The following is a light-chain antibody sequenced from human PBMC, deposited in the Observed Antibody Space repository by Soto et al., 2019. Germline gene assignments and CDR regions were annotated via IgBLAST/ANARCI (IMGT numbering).Light chain of an antibody. V-gene: IGLV2-14*01. CDR2: DVS. CDR1: SSDIGGYNY. J-gene: IGLJ2*01. CDR3: SSYTISSTVV. Sequence: QSVLTQPASVSGSPGQSITISCTGTSSDIGGYNYVSWYQQHPGKAPKLIIYDVSSRPSGVSDRFSGSKSGNTASLTISGLQAEDEAEYYCSSYTISSTVVFGGGTKLTVL.